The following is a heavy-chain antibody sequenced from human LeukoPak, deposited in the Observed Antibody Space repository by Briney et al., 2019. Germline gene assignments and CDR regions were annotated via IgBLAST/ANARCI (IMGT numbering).Heavy chain of an antibody. V-gene: IGHV4-59*01. Sequence: SETLSLTCTVSGGSISSYYWSWIRQPPGKGLEWIGYIYNSGSTTYNPSLKSRVTISVDTSKNQFSLKLNSVTAADTAVYYCARDPSTVTTNDAFDIWGQGTMVTVSS. CDR3: ARDPSTVTTNDAFDI. CDR1: GGSISSYY. CDR2: IYNSGST. J-gene: IGHJ3*02. D-gene: IGHD4-17*01.